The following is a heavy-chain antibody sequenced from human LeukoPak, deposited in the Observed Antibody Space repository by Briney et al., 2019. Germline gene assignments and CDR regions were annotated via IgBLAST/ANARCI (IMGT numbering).Heavy chain of an antibody. V-gene: IGHV4-34*01. CDR2: INHSGST. J-gene: IGHJ6*03. CDR1: GGSFSGYY. CDR3: ARTNSKKAYYYYYMDV. Sequence: SETLSLTCAVYGGSFSGYYWSWIRQPPGKGLEWIGEINHSGSTNYNPSLKSRVTISVDTSKNQFSLKLSSVTAADTAVYYCARTNSKKAYYYYYMDVWAKGTTVTVSS. D-gene: IGHD4-11*01.